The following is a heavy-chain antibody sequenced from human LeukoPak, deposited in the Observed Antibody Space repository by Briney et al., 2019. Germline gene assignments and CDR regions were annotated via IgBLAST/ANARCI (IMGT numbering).Heavy chain of an antibody. J-gene: IGHJ4*02. Sequence: SQTLSLTCTVSGGSISSGGYSWRWIRQHPGKGLEWIGYIYYSGSTYYNPSLKSRVTISVDTSKNQFSLKLSSVTAADTAVYYCANARYSSGGIGRYFDYWGQGTLVTVSS. D-gene: IGHD6-19*01. CDR2: IYYSGST. CDR1: GGSISSGGYS. CDR3: ANARYSSGGIGRYFDY. V-gene: IGHV4-31*03.